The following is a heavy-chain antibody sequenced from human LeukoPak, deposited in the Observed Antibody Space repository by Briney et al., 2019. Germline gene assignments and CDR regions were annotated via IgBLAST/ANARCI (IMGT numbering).Heavy chain of an antibody. CDR3: VRDETLWTLDW. CDR2: INERGTDS. D-gene: IGHD1-1*01. Sequence: PGGSLRLSCTASGFTFSGHWIHWVRQPPGMGLVWVSRINERGTDSMYAESVKGRFTISRDNAKNTVYLQMNSLRAEDTAVYYCVRDETLWTLDWWGQGTLVSVPS. CDR1: GFTFSGHW. J-gene: IGHJ4*02. V-gene: IGHV3-74*03.